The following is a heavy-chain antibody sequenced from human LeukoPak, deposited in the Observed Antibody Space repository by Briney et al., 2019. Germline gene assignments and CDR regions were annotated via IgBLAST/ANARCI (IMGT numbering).Heavy chain of an antibody. V-gene: IGHV4-39*07. CDR1: GGSISSSSYY. CDR3: ARRPVRGVIRKYNWFDP. CDR2: IYYSGST. J-gene: IGHJ5*02. D-gene: IGHD3-10*01. Sequence: SETLSLTCTVSGGSISSSSYYWGWIRQPPWKGLEWIGSIYYSGSTYYNPSLKSRVTISVDTSKNQFSLKLSSVTAADTAVYYCARRPVRGVIRKYNWFDPWGQGTLVTVSS.